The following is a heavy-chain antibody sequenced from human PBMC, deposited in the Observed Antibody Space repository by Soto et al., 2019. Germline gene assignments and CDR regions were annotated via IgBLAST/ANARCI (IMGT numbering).Heavy chain of an antibody. J-gene: IGHJ4*02. CDR3: ARVPYYYDSSGYSWYYFDY. CDR1: GGTFSSYA. V-gene: IGHV1-69*06. Sequence: QVQLVQSGAEVKKPGSSVKVSCKASGGTFSSYAISWVRQAPGQGLEWMGGIIPIFGTANYAQKFQGRVTITADKSTSTAYMELRSLRSEETAVYYCARVPYYYDSSGYSWYYFDYWGQGTLVTVSS. D-gene: IGHD3-22*01. CDR2: IIPIFGTA.